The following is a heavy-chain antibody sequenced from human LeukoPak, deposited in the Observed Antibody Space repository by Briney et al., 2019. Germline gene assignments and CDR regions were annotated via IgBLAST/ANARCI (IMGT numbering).Heavy chain of an antibody. CDR3: AKGVRYDSSGYMYYFDY. CDR1: GFTFS. D-gene: IGHD3-22*01. Sequence: GGSLRLSCAASGFTFSMTWLRQTPGKGLEWVANIKPDGDEKYYADSVKGRFTISRDNSKNTLYLQMNSLRAEDTAVYYCAKGVRYDSSGYMYYFDYWGQGTLVTVSS. V-gene: IGHV3-7*01. CDR2: IKPDGDEK. J-gene: IGHJ4*02.